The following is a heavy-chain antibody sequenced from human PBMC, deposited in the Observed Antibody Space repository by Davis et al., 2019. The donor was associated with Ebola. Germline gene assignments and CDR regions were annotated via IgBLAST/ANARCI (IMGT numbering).Heavy chain of an antibody. V-gene: IGHV3-66*01. CDR2: IYSGGST. CDR3: AGSGSYGNNWFDP. CDR1: GFTVSSNY. D-gene: IGHD3-10*01. Sequence: GGSLKISCAASGFTVSSNYMSWVRQAPGKGLEWVSVIYSGGSTYYADSVKGRFTISRDNSKNTLYLQMNSLRAEDTAVYYCAGSGSYGNNWFDPWGQGTLVTVSS. J-gene: IGHJ5*02.